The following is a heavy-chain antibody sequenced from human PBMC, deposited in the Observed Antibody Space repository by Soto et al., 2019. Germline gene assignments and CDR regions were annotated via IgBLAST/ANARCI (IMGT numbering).Heavy chain of an antibody. CDR1: GFTFSSYA. J-gene: IGHJ4*02. V-gene: IGHV3-23*01. CDR2: ISGGGDIT. CDR3: AKAYCASASCASDY. D-gene: IGHD2-2*01. Sequence: EVQLLESGGGLVQPGGSLRLSCAASGFTFSSYAMSWVRQAPGKGLEWVSDISGGGDITYYADSVKGRFTITRVNSKNTLYLQMNSLRVEDTAIYYCAKAYCASASCASDYWGQGSLVTVSS.